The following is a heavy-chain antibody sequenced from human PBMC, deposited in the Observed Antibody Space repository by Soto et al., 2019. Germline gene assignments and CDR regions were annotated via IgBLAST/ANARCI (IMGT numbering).Heavy chain of an antibody. J-gene: IGHJ4*02. CDR3: ARGRGDYDAGLDY. D-gene: IGHD4-17*01. V-gene: IGHV1-69*02. CDR2: IIPILGIA. Sequence: QVQLVESGAEVKKPGSSVKVSCKASGGTFSNYTISWVRQAPGQGLEWMGRIIPILGIANYAQKFQGRVTITADKSTSTAYMELSSLRSEDTAVYYCARGRGDYDAGLDYWGQGTLVTVSS. CDR1: GGTFSNYT.